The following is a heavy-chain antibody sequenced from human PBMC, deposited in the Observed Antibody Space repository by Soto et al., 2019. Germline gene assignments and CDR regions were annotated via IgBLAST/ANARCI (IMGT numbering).Heavy chain of an antibody. CDR2: ISSSSIYI. V-gene: IGHV3-21*01. D-gene: IGHD6-13*01. CDR1: GFTFSSYS. J-gene: IGHJ4*02. CDR3: ARVGSSNLAFDY. Sequence: GGSLRLSCAASGFTFSSYSMNWVRQAPGKGLEWVSSISSSSIYIYYADSVKGRFTISRDNAKNSLYLQMNSLRAEDTAVYYCARVGSSNLAFDYWGQGTLVTVSS.